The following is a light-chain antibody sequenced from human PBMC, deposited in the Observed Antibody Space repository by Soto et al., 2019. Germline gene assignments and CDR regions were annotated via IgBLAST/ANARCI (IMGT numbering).Light chain of an antibody. V-gene: IGKV1-39*01. Sequence: DIQMTQSPSSLSASVGDRVTITCRASQSISSYLNWYQQKPGKAPKLLIYAASSLQSGVPPRFSGSGSGTDFTLTISSLQPEDFATYYCQQSYSTPRPFGQGTKVEIK. CDR1: QSISSY. J-gene: IGKJ1*01. CDR2: AAS. CDR3: QQSYSTPRP.